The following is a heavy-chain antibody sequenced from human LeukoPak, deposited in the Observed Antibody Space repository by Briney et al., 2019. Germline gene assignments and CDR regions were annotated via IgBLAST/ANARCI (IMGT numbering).Heavy chain of an antibody. CDR2: IYSGGST. D-gene: IGHD3-16*02. CDR3: AREIMITFGGVIPTPY. CDR1: GFTVSSNY. J-gene: IGHJ4*02. V-gene: IGHV3-66*02. Sequence: GGSLRLSCAASGFTVSSNYMSWVRRAPGKGLVWVSVIYSGGSTYYADSVKGRCTISRDNSKNTLYLQMNSLRAEDTAVYYCAREIMITFGGVIPTPYWGQGTLVTVSS.